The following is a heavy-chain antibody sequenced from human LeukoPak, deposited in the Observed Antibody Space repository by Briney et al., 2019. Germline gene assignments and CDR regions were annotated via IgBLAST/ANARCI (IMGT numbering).Heavy chain of an antibody. CDR1: GFTVSSNY. D-gene: IGHD4-17*01. CDR3: ARGRMTTVTTDAFDI. Sequence: GGSLRLSCAASGFTVSSNYMSWVRQAPGKGLEWVSVIYSGGSTYYADSVKGRFTISRDNAKNSLYLQMNSLRAEDTAVYYCARGRMTTVTTDAFDIWGQGTMVTVSS. CDR2: IYSGGST. V-gene: IGHV3-66*01. J-gene: IGHJ3*02.